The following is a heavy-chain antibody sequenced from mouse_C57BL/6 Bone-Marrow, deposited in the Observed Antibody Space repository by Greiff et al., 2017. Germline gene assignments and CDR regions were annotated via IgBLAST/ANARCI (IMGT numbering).Heavy chain of an antibody. D-gene: IGHD2-4*01. J-gene: IGHJ4*01. CDR1: GFNIKDDY. CDR3: TTDDYDIRYAMDY. CDR2: IDPENGDT. V-gene: IGHV14-4*01. Sequence: EVQLQQSGAELVRPGASVKLSCTASGFNIKDDYMHWVKQRPEQGLEWIGWIDPENGDTEYASKFPGKATITADTSSNTAYLQLSSLTSENTAVYYCTTDDYDIRYAMDYWGQGTSVTVSS.